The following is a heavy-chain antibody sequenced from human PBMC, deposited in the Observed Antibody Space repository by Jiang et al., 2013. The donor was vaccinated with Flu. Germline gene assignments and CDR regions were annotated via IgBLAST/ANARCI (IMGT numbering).Heavy chain of an antibody. D-gene: IGHD3-22*01. J-gene: IGHJ5*02. CDR2: ISWNGGRI. Sequence: QLLESGGGLVQPGRSLRLSCAASGFTFDDYAMHWVRQAPGKGLEWVSGISWNGGRIGYADSVNGRFTISRDNAKNSLYLQMNSLGAEDTALYYCAKWGSSGPSWGQGTLVTVSS. V-gene: IGHV3-9*01. CDR3: AKWGSSGPS. CDR1: GFTFDDYA.